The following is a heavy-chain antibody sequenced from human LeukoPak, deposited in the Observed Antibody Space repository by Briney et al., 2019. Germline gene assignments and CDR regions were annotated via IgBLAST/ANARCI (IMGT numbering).Heavy chain of an antibody. V-gene: IGHV4-39*01. CDR3: ARLTSYYDSSGYPLWFAP. CDR1: GGSISSSSYY. D-gene: IGHD3-22*01. J-gene: IGHJ5*02. Sequence: SETLSLTCTASGGSISSSSYYWGWIRQPPGKGLEWIGSIYYSGSTYYNPSLKSRVTISVDTSKNQFSLKLSSVTAADTAVYYCARLTSYYDSSGYPLWFAPWGQGTLVTVSS. CDR2: IYYSGST.